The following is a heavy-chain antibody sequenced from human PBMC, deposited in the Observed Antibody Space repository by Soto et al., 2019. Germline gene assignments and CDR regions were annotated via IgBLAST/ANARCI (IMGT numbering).Heavy chain of an antibody. J-gene: IGHJ4*02. D-gene: IGHD3-16*02. CDR3: AKGSNTYRPYYFDN. Sequence: GGSLRLSCATSGFTFSSYAMSWVRQAPGKGLEWVSAISGSGGSTYYADSVKGRFTISRDNSKNTLYLQMNTLRAGDTAAYHCAKGSNTYRPYYFDNWGQGTLVTVSS. CDR1: GFTFSSYA. V-gene: IGHV3-23*01. CDR2: ISGSGGST.